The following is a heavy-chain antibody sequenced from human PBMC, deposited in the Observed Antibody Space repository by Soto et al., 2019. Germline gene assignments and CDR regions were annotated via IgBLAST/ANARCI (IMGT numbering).Heavy chain of an antibody. V-gene: IGHV1-69*02. CDR1: GGTFSSYT. J-gene: IGHJ4*02. D-gene: IGHD2-2*01. CDR2: IIPILGIA. Sequence: QVQLVQSGAEVKKPGSSVKVSCKASGGTFSSYTISWVRQAPGQGLEWMGRIIPILGIANYAQKFQGRVTITADKSTSTAYMELSSLRSEDTAVYYCHEGYSSTTSCRHDYWGQGTLVTVSS. CDR3: HEGYSSTTSCRHDY.